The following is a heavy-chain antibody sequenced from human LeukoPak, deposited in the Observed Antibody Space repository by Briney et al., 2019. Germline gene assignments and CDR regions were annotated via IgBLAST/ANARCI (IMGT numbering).Heavy chain of an antibody. J-gene: IGHJ6*02. CDR1: GGSMSNIYY. D-gene: IGHD3-22*01. Sequence: SETLSLTCNVSGGSMSNIYYWGWIRQPPGKGLEWIGNIFYSGITYYNPSLKSRVTISVDTSKNQFSLKLSSVTAADTAVYYCARDHSITMIVVDYYYYYGMDVWGQGTTVTVSS. CDR3: ARDHSITMIVVDYYYYYGMDV. CDR2: IFYSGIT. V-gene: IGHV4-39*07.